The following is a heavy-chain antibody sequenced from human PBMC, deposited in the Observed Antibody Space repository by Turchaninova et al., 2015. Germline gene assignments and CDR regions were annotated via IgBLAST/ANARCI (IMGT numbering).Heavy chain of an antibody. V-gene: IGHV3-33*01. CDR2: ILFNGSDK. Sequence: VESGGGVVQPGRSLRLSCAASGITFRRYDMHWVRQAPGKGLEWVAVILFNGSDKYYADSVKGRITISRDNSKNTLYLQMDSLRAEDTAVYYCARQTSKTQYQLLDYWGQGALVTVSS. CDR1: GITFRRYD. D-gene: IGHD2-2*01. J-gene: IGHJ4*02. CDR3: ARQTSKTQYQLLDY.